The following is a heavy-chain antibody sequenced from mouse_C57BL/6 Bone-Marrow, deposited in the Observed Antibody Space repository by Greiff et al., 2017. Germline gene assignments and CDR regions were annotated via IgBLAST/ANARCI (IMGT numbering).Heavy chain of an antibody. CDR1: GYSFTDYY. D-gene: IGHD2-3*01. J-gene: IGHJ4*01. V-gene: IGHV1-39*01. CDR2: INPNYGTT. Sequence: EVQLQQSGPELVKPGASVKISCKASGYSFTDYYMNWVKQSNGKSLEWIGVINPNYGTTSYNQKFKGKATLTVDQSSSTAYMQLNSLTSEDSAVYYCARSRWLPLYYYAMDYWGQGTSVTVSS. CDR3: ARSRWLPLYYYAMDY.